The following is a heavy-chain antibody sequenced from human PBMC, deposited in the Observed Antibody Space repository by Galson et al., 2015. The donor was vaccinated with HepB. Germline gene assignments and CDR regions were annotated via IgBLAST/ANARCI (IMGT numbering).Heavy chain of an antibody. CDR1: GFTFSSYA. CDR2: ISGSGGST. J-gene: IGHJ4*02. D-gene: IGHD3-22*01. CDR3: AKDGGSGSMIVVVRYFDY. Sequence: SLRLSCAASGFTFSSYAMSWVRQAPGKGLEWVSAISGSGGSTYYADSVKGRFTISRDNSKNTLYLQMNSLRAEDTAVYYCAKDGGSGSMIVVVRYFDYWGQGTLVTVSS. V-gene: IGHV3-23*01.